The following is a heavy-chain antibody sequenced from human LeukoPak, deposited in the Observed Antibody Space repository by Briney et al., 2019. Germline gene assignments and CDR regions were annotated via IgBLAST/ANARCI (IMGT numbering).Heavy chain of an antibody. CDR3: ARVGYDFWSGHPGYYYYYMDV. CDR1: GGSISSYY. D-gene: IGHD3-3*01. Sequence: SETLSLTCTVSGGSISSYYWSWIRQPPGKGLEWIGYIYYSGSTNYNPSLKSRVTISVDTSKNQFSLKLSSVTAADTAVYYCARVGYDFWSGHPGYYYYYMDVWGKGTTVTVSS. J-gene: IGHJ6*03. CDR2: IYYSGST. V-gene: IGHV4-59*01.